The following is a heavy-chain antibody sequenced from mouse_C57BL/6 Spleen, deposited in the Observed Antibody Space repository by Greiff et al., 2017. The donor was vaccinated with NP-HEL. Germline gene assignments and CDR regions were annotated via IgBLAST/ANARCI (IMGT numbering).Heavy chain of an antibody. J-gene: IGHJ4*01. V-gene: IGHV1-52*01. Sequence: QVQLQQPGAELVRPGSSVKLSCKASGYTFTSYWMHWVKQRPIQGLEWIGNIDPSDSETHYNQKFKDKATLTVDKSSSTAYMQLSSLTSEDSAVYFCARSGTTVVATEAMDYWGQGTSVTVSS. CDR2: IDPSDSET. D-gene: IGHD1-1*01. CDR3: ARSGTTVVATEAMDY. CDR1: GYTFTSYW.